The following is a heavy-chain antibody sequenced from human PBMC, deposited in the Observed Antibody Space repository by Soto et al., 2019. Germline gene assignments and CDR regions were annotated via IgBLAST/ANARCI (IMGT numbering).Heavy chain of an antibody. CDR1: GYTFTSYD. Sequence: GSSVKVSCKASGYTFTSYDINWVRQATGQGLEWMGWMNPNSGNTGYAQKFQGRVTMTRNTSISTAYMELSSLRSEDTAVYYCVRRAGVLLFLEWLPPTYYYGMDVGGQGATVTVSS. D-gene: IGHD3-3*01. CDR2: MNPNSGNT. CDR3: VRRAGVLLFLEWLPPTYYYGMDV. V-gene: IGHV1-8*01. J-gene: IGHJ6*02.